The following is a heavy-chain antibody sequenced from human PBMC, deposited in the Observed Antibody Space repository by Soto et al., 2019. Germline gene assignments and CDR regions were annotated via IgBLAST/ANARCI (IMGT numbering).Heavy chain of an antibody. CDR3: TTESYYFGSGTSLFDY. D-gene: IGHD3-10*01. J-gene: IGHJ4*02. CDR2: IKSKTDGATT. Sequence: EVQLLESGGGLVKPGGSLRLSCAASGFTISNAWMSWVRQAPGKGLEWVGRIKSKTDGATTDYAAPVKGRFTISRDDSKNTLFLQMNSLKTEDTAVYYCTTESYYFGSGTSLFDYWGQGTLVTVSS. V-gene: IGHV3-15*01. CDR1: GFTISNAW.